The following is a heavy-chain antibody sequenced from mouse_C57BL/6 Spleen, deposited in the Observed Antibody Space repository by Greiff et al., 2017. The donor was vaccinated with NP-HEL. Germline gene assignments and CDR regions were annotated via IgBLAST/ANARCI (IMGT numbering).Heavy chain of an antibody. Sequence: EVQLQQSGPELVKPGASVKIPCKASGYTFTDYNMDWVKQSHGKSLEWIGDINPNNGGTIYNQTFKGKATLTVDKSSSTAYMELRSLTSEDTAVYYCARSNYDYDLGHFDYWGQGTTLTVSS. J-gene: IGHJ2*01. CDR2: INPNNGGT. CDR3: ARSNYDYDLGHFDY. V-gene: IGHV1-18*01. D-gene: IGHD2-4*01. CDR1: GYTFTDYN.